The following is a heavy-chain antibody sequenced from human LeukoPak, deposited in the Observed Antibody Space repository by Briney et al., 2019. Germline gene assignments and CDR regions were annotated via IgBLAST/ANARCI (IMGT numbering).Heavy chain of an antibody. Sequence: PGSSVRLPRAASGFTFSSYGMHCARHAPGKAREGVAVMWYDGSNKYYGDSVRGRFTISRDHSKNMLYLAMNSLRGEDTAVYYCARSVGATTDWFDPWGQGTQVIVSS. V-gene: IGHV3-33*01. D-gene: IGHD1-26*01. J-gene: IGHJ5*02. CDR2: MWYDGSNK. CDR1: GFTFSSYG. CDR3: ARSVGATTDWFDP.